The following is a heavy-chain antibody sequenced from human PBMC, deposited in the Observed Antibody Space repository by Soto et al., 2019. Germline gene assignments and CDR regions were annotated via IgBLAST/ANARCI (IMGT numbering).Heavy chain of an antibody. Sequence: QVQLVESGGGVVQPGRSLRISCAASGFTFSSYAMHWVRQAPGKGLERVAVISYDGSNKYYADSVKGRFTISRDNSKNTLYLQMNSLRAEDTAVYYCARALYGDYAWVDYWGQGTLVTVSS. CDR3: ARALYGDYAWVDY. J-gene: IGHJ4*02. D-gene: IGHD4-17*01. CDR2: ISYDGSNK. V-gene: IGHV3-30-3*01. CDR1: GFTFSSYA.